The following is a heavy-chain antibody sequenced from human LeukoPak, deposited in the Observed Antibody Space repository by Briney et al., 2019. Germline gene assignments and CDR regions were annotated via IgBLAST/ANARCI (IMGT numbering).Heavy chain of an antibody. CDR1: GGTFSSYA. D-gene: IGHD3-3*01. J-gene: IGHJ6*02. CDR2: IIPIFGTA. CDR3: ARDIGSPSGFWSGYYKSYYYGMDV. V-gene: IGHV1-69*13. Sequence: SVKLSCKASGGTFSSYAISWGRQAPGQGLEWVGGIIPIFGTANSAQKFHGRVTITADESTSTAYMELSSLRSEDTAVYYCARDIGSPSGFWSGYYKSYYYGMDVWGQGTTVTVSS.